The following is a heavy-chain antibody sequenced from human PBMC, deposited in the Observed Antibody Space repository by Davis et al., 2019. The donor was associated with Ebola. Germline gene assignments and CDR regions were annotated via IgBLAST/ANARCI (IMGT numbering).Heavy chain of an antibody. V-gene: IGHV3-74*01. CDR1: GFTFSNAW. D-gene: IGHD2-2*01. Sequence: PGGSLRLSCAASGFTFSNAWMHWVRQPPGKGLAWVSRINTDGSFTDYADSVKGRFTISRDNARNTVSLQMNSLRAEDTALYYCARSSYQPDWWGQGTLVTVSS. CDR2: INTDGSFT. CDR3: ARSSYQPDW. J-gene: IGHJ4*02.